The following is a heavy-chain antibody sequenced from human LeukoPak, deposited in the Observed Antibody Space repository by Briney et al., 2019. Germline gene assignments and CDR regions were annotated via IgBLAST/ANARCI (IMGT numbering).Heavy chain of an antibody. CDR3: TPLGAFDY. CDR2: IKSKTFGETT. J-gene: IGHJ4*02. D-gene: IGHD3-16*01. Sequence: GGSLRLSCAASGFTFSNAWMSWVRQAPGKGLDWVGRIKSKTFGETTDYAAPVKGRFTISRDDSKNTLYLHMNALKTEDTALYYCTPLGAFDYWGQGTLVTVSS. V-gene: IGHV3-15*01. CDR1: GFTFSNAW.